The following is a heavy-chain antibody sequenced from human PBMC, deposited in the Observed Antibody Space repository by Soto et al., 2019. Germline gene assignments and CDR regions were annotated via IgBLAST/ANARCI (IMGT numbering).Heavy chain of an antibody. CDR1: GGSISRDY. J-gene: IGHJ4*01. CDR2: IYYSGST. D-gene: IGHD2-21*01. Sequence: QVQLQESGPGLLKPSETLSLTCRVSGGSISRDYWSWIRQSPGKGLEWIGYIYYSGSTRYNPSLNGRVTISTDTSKRQFPLQLRAVTAADTALYYCTRGTLIEVFDYWGNGTLVTVSS. CDR3: TRGTLIEVFDY. V-gene: IGHV4-59*08.